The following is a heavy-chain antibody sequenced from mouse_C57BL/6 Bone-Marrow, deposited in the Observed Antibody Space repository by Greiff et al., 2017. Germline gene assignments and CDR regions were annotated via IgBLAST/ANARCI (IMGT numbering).Heavy chain of an antibody. D-gene: IGHD2-4*01. V-gene: IGHV1-39*01. CDR2: INPNYGTT. CDR3: ASGYDYDYAMDY. J-gene: IGHJ4*01. CDR1: GYSFTDYN. Sequence: VQLQQSGPELVKPGASVKISCKASGYSFTDYNMHWVQQSNGKSLEWIGVINPNYGTTSYNQKFKGKATLTVDQSSSTAYMQLNSLTSEDAAVYYYASGYDYDYAMDYGGQGTSVTVSS.